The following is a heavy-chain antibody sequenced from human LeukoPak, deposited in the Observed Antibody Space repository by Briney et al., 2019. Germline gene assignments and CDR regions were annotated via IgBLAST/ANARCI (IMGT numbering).Heavy chain of an antibody. CDR2: IYSGGST. CDR1: GFTVSSNY. CDR3: ARGEHIVVVPAAIPLDY. V-gene: IGHV3-66*02. Sequence: GESLKISCAASGFTVSSNYMSWVRQAPGKGLEWVSVIYSGGSTYYADSVKGRFTISRDNSKNTLYLQMNGLRAEDTAVYYCARGEHIVVVPAAIPLDYWGQGTLVTVSS. D-gene: IGHD2-2*01. J-gene: IGHJ4*02.